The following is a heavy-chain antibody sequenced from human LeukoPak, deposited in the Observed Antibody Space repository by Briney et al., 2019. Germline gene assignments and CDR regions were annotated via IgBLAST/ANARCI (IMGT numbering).Heavy chain of an antibody. CDR2: ISSSSSTI. V-gene: IGHV3-48*04. CDR3: ARGYIGGSLNYFDY. J-gene: IGHJ4*02. Sequence: GGSLRLSCVASRFTFSCYSVNWVRQAPGKGLEWVSYISSSSSTIYYADSVKGRFTISRDNAKNSLYLQMNSLRAEDTALYYCARGYIGGSLNYFDYWGQGTLVTVSS. CDR1: RFTFSCYS. D-gene: IGHD1-26*01.